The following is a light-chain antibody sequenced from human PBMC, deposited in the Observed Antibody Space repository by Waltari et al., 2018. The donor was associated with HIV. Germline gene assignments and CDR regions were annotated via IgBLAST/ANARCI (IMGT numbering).Light chain of an antibody. CDR2: GDN. V-gene: IGLV6-57*03. CDR3: QSYDSANPCI. Sequence: NFMLTQPHSVSESPGKTVTISCARSSGSIASNHVPWYQQRPGSAPPPVIYGDNQRPSGVPDRFSGSIDSSSNSASLTISELKTEDEADYYCQSYDSANPCIFGTGTRVTVL. CDR1: SGSIASNH. J-gene: IGLJ1*01.